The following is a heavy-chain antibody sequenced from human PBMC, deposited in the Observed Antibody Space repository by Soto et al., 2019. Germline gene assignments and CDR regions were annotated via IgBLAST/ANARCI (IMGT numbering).Heavy chain of an antibody. Sequence: SETLSLTCSVSGGSISSGGYYWSWIRQHPGKGLEWIGYIYYSGSTYYNPSLKSRVTISVDTSKNQFSLKLSSVTAADTAVYYCARVFMGPYESLWGQGTLVTVSS. J-gene: IGHJ4*02. V-gene: IGHV4-31*03. CDR3: ARVFMGPYESL. D-gene: IGHD5-12*01. CDR2: IYYSGST. CDR1: GGSISSGGYY.